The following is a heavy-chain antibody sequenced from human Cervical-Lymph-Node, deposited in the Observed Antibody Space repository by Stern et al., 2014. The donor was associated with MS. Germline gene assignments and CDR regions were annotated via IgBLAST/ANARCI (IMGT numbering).Heavy chain of an antibody. CDR1: GHNFNRQW. CDR3: ARLTDVDIVKTIGSLDS. D-gene: IGHD5-12*01. J-gene: IGHJ4*02. CDR2: IYPTDPDI. V-gene: IGHV5-51*03. Sequence: VQLVQSGAEVKKPGESLKISCKGSGHNFNRQWIAWVRQMPGKGLEWMGMIYPTDPDIRYSPSFQGQVTMSADRSISPASLQWSSLKASDTAIYYCARLTDVDIVKTIGSLDSCGQGTLVTVSS.